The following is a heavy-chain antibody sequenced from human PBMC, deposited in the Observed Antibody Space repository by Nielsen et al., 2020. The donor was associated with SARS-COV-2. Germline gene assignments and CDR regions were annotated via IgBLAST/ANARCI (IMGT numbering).Heavy chain of an antibody. CDR3: ASSEVDIAVAGAYGMDV. CDR1: GGSFSDYH. Sequence: SETLSLTCAVYGGSFSDYHWTWIRQPPGKGLEWIGEISRSGGTNYNPSLQSRVTISEDTSKNQFSLQLHSVTAADTAVYYCASSEVDIAVAGAYGMDVWGQGTTVTVSS. V-gene: IGHV4-34*01. J-gene: IGHJ6*02. D-gene: IGHD6-19*01. CDR2: ISRSGGT.